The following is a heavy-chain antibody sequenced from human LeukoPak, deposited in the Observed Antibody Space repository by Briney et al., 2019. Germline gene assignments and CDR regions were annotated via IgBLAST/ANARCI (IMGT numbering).Heavy chain of an antibody. D-gene: IGHD3-22*01. J-gene: IGHJ4*02. CDR3: ARLYYYDSSGYYNGNY. CDR2: IYPDDSDT. Sequence: GESLKISCKGSGYSFASYWIAWVRQMPGKGLEWMGIIYPDDSDTAYSPSFQGQVTISADTSISTAYLQWSSLKAPDTAMYYCARLYYYDSSGYYNGNYWGQGTLVTVSS. V-gene: IGHV5-51*01. CDR1: GYSFASYW.